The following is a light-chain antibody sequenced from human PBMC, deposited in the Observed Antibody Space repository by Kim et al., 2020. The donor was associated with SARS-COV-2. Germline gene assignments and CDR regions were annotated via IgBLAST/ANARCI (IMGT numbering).Light chain of an antibody. Sequence: EIVMTQSPATLSVSPGETATLSCRASQSVSNNVAWYQQKPGQAPRLLIYGASTRATDVPARFSGSGSGTDFTLTTSSLQSEDLAVYHCQQYDDWPPWTFGQGTKVDIK. J-gene: IGKJ1*01. V-gene: IGKV3-15*01. CDR1: QSVSNN. CDR2: GAS. CDR3: QQYDDWPPWT.